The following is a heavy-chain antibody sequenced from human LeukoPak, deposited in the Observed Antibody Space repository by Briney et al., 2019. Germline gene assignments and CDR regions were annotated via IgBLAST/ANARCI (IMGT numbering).Heavy chain of an antibody. V-gene: IGHV1-69*13. J-gene: IGHJ4*02. D-gene: IGHD5-18*01. CDR3: ARVVDVNSYGLFDY. CDR2: IIPIFGTA. CDR1: GGTFSSYA. Sequence: VASVKVSCKASGGTFSSYAISWVRQAPGQGLEWMGGIIPIFGTANYAQKFQGRVTITADESTSTAYMELSSLRSEDTAVYYCARVVDVNSYGLFDYWGQGTLVTVSS.